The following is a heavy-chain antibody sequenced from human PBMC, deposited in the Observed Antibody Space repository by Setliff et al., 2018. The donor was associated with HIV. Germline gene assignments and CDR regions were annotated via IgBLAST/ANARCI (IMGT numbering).Heavy chain of an antibody. Sequence: GGSLRLSCAASGLTFSAYAMTWVRRAPGRGLEWVSATTSNGRTTDYAESVRGRFILSRDNSGNTLYLQMTSLRVEDTAVYYCAKRLISGNYFDPKLDNWGQGTLVTVSS. J-gene: IGHJ4*02. CDR1: GLTFSAYA. CDR2: TTSNGRTT. D-gene: IGHD1-26*01. V-gene: IGHV3-23*01. CDR3: AKRLISGNYFDPKLDN.